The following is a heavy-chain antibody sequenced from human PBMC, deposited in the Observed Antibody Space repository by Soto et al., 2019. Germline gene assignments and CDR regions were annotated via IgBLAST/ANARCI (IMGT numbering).Heavy chain of an antibody. V-gene: IGHV3-48*02. Sequence: VGSLRLSCVGSGFTFERYSMIWVRQAPGKGLEWVSYISTSGETVFYADSVKGRFTISRDNAKNSVFLQMNSLRDDDTAVYFCARQLRDFDYWGQGTLVTVSS. J-gene: IGHJ4*02. CDR1: GFTFERYS. CDR3: ARQLRDFDY. CDR2: ISTSGETV. D-gene: IGHD3-3*01.